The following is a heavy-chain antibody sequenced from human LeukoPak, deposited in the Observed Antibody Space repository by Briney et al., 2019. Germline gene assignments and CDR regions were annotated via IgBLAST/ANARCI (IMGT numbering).Heavy chain of an antibody. CDR3: ARSRVRGQNNAFDI. Sequence: GGSLRPSCAASGFTFSSYSMNWVRQAPGKGLEWVSSISSSSSYIYYADSVKGRFTISRDNAKNSLYLQMNSLRAEDTAVYYCARSRVRGQNNAFDIWGQGTMVTVSS. CDR1: GFTFSSYS. J-gene: IGHJ3*02. D-gene: IGHD3-10*01. CDR2: ISSSSSYI. V-gene: IGHV3-21*01.